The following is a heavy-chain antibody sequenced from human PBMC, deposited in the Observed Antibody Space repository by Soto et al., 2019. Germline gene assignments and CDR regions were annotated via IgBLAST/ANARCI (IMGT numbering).Heavy chain of an antibody. J-gene: IGHJ3*02. Sequence: GGSLRLSCAASGFTFSDYYMSWVRQAPGKGLEWVSAISGSGGSTYYADSVQGRFTVSRDNYMNTLYLQMNSLRIEDTAVYYCGDPRGYGVFDAYDIWGQGTMVTVSS. D-gene: IGHD2-8*01. CDR3: GDPRGYGVFDAYDI. V-gene: IGHV3-23*01. CDR2: ISGSGGST. CDR1: GFTFSDYY.